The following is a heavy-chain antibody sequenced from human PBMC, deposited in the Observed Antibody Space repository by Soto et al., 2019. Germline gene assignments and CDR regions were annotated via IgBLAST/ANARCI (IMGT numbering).Heavy chain of an antibody. CDR1: GGSVGSGSYY. V-gene: IGHV4-61*01. CDR3: AREVPEYPSFDY. CDR2: IYYSGST. J-gene: IGHJ4*02. Sequence: SETLSLTCTVSGGSVGSGSYYWSWIRQPPGKGLEWIGYIYYSGSTNYNPSLKSRVTISVETSKNQFSLKLSSVTAADTAVYYCAREVPEYPSFDYWGQGTLVTVSS.